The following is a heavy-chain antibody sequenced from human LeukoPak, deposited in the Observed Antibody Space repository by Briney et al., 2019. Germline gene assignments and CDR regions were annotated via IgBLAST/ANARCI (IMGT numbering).Heavy chain of an antibody. CDR3: ARGQGFGWYYFDY. CDR1: GGSVSSGSNC. CDR2: IYYSGST. J-gene: IGHJ4*02. Sequence: SETLSLTRTVSGGSVSSGSNCWGWIRQPPGKGLEWIGYIYYSGSTNYNPSLKSRVTISVDTSKNQFSLRLISVTAADTAVYYCARGQGFGWYYFDYWGQGTLVTVSS. V-gene: IGHV4-61*01. D-gene: IGHD6-19*01.